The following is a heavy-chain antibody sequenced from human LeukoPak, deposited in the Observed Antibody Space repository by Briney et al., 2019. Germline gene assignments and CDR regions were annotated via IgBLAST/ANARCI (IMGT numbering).Heavy chain of an antibody. CDR2: INHSGST. CDR1: GGSISSSSYF. J-gene: IGHJ4*02. CDR3: ARDRGSIAAAGTDY. D-gene: IGHD6-13*01. Sequence: SETLSLTCSVSGGSISSSSYFWGWIRQPPGKGLEWIGEINHSGSTNYNPSLKSRVTISVDTSKNQFSLKLSSVTAADTAVYYCARDRGSIAAAGTDYWGQGTLVTVSS. V-gene: IGHV4-39*07.